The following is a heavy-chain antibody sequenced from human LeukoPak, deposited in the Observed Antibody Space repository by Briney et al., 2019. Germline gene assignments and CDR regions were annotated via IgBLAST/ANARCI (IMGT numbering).Heavy chain of an antibody. Sequence: GGSLRLSCAASGFTVSSNYMSWVRQAPGKGLEWVSVIYSCGSTYYADSVKGRFTISRDNSKNTLYLQMNSLRAEDTAVYYCAKDSSYYYDSSGCDYWGQGTLVTVSS. CDR2: IYSCGST. J-gene: IGHJ4*02. CDR3: AKDSSYYYDSSGCDY. D-gene: IGHD3-22*01. V-gene: IGHV3-53*01. CDR1: GFTVSSNY.